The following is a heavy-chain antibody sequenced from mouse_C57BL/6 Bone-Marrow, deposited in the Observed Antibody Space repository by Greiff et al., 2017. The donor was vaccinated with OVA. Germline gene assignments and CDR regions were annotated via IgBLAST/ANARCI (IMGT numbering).Heavy chain of an antibody. CDR3: ASGYYYGSSYVDFAY. J-gene: IGHJ3*01. V-gene: IGHV2-6*01. Sequence: QVQLQQSGPGLVAPSQSLSITCTVSGFSLTSYGVDWVRQSPGKGLEWLGVIWGVGSTNYNSALKSRLSISKDNSKSQVFLKMNSLQTDDTAMYYCASGYYYGSSYVDFAYWGQGTLVTVSA. D-gene: IGHD1-1*01. CDR2: IWGVGST. CDR1: GFSLTSYG.